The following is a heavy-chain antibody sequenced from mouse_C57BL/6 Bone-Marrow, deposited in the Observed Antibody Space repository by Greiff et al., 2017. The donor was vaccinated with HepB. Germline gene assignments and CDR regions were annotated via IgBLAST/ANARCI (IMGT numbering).Heavy chain of an antibody. V-gene: IGHV1-52*01. J-gene: IGHJ4*01. CDR1: GYTFTSYW. CDR2: IDPSDSET. D-gene: IGHD5-5*01. CDR3: ARDYLTVGRTYYAMDY. Sequence: QVQLQQPGAELVRPGSSVKLSCKASGYTFTSYWMHWVKQRPIQGLEWIGNIDPSDSETHYNQKFKDKATLTVDKSSSTAYMQLSSLTSADSAVYYCARDYLTVGRTYYAMDYWGQGTSVTVSS.